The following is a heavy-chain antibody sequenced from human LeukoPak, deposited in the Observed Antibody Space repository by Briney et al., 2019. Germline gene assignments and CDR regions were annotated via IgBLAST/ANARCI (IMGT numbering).Heavy chain of an antibody. V-gene: IGHV3-43D*03. Sequence: GGSLRLSCAASGFTFDDYAMHWVRQAPGKGLEWVSLISWDGGSTYYADSVKGRFTISRDNSKNSLYLQMNSLRAEDTALYYCARDYHGVLWFGELSPFDYWGQGTLVTVSS. CDR2: ISWDGGST. D-gene: IGHD3-10*01. CDR3: ARDYHGVLWFGELSPFDY. J-gene: IGHJ4*02. CDR1: GFTFDDYA.